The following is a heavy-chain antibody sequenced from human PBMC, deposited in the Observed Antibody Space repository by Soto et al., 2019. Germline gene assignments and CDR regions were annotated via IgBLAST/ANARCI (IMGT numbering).Heavy chain of an antibody. V-gene: IGHV1-69*02. J-gene: IGHJ4*02. Sequence: QVQLVQSGAEVKKPGSSVKVSCKASGGTFSSYTISWVRQAPGQGLEWMGRIIPILGIANYAQKFQDRVTLTADKSPSTAYMELSSLRSEDTAVYYCARVPCVKVGDTTDYFDYWGQGTLVTVSS. D-gene: IGHD1-26*01. CDR1: GGTFSSYT. CDR3: ARVPCVKVGDTTDYFDY. CDR2: IIPILGIA.